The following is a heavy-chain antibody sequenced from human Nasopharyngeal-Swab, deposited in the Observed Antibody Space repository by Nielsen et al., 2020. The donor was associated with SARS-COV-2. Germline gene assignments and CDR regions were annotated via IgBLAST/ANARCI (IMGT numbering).Heavy chain of an antibody. V-gene: IGHV3-7*01. D-gene: IGHD2-15*01. CDR2: IKQDGSEK. J-gene: IGHJ4*02. Sequence: GESLKISCAASGFTFGTYWMTWVRQAPGKGLEWVANIKQDGSEKYYVDSVKGRFTISRDNAMNSLYLQMNSLRAEDTAVYYCARVGWWFHYYFDYWGQGTLATVSS. CDR1: GFTFGTYW. CDR3: ARVGWWFHYYFDY.